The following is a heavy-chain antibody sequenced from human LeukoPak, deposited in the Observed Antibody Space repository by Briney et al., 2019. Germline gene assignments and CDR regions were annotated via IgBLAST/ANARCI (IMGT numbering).Heavy chain of an antibody. CDR2: VNPSGGST. D-gene: IGHD6-19*01. CDR3: ARDGPPLSSGWDYYYYGMDV. Sequence: GASVKVSCKASGYTFTSYYMHWVRQAPGQGLEWMGIVNPSGGSTSYAQKFQGRVTVTRDTSTSTVYMELSSLRSEDTAVYYCARDGPPLSSGWDYYYYGMDVWGQGTTVTVSS. J-gene: IGHJ6*02. CDR1: GYTFTSYY. V-gene: IGHV1-46*01.